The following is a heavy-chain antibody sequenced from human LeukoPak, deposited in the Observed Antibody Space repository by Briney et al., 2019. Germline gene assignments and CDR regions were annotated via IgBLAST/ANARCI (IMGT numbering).Heavy chain of an antibody. CDR3: ARAHYYDSSGLDF. V-gene: IGHV3-21*01. J-gene: IGHJ4*02. D-gene: IGHD3-22*01. CDR2: ISSSSSYI. Sequence: GGSLRLSCAASGFTFSSYSMNWVRQALGKGLEWVSSISSSSSYIYYADSVKGRFTISRDNAKNSLYLQMNSLRAEDTAVYYCARAHYYDSSGLDFWGQGTLVTVSS. CDR1: GFTFSSYS.